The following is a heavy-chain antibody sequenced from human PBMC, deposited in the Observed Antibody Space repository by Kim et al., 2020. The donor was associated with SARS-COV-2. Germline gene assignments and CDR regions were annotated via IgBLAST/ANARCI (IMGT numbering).Heavy chain of an antibody. CDR3: ARDDSGSYCDY. D-gene: IGHD3-10*01. J-gene: IGHJ4*02. V-gene: IGHV4-38-2*02. CDR2: IYHSGST. Sequence: SETLSLTCTVSGYSISSGYYWGWIRQPPGKGLEWIGSIYHSGSTYYNPSLKSRVTISVDTSKNQFSLKLSSVTAADTAVYYCARDDSGSYCDYWGQGTLVTVSS. CDR1: GYSISSGYY.